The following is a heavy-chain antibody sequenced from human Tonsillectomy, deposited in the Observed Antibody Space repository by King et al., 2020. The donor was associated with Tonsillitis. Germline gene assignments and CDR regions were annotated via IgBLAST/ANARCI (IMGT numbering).Heavy chain of an antibody. V-gene: IGHV3-33*08. D-gene: IGHD2-8*01. Sequence: QLVQSGGGVVQPGRSLRLSCAASGFTFSSCGMHWVRQAPGKGLEWVAVIWYDGSYKNYADSVKGRFTISRDNSKNTLYLQMNSLRAEDTAVYYCAREMRVYAIRDAFDIWGQGTMVTVSS. CDR2: IWYDGSYK. CDR3: AREMRVYAIRDAFDI. J-gene: IGHJ3*02. CDR1: GFTFSSCG.